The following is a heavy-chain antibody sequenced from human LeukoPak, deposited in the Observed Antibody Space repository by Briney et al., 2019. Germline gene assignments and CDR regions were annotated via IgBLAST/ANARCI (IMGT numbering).Heavy chain of an antibody. Sequence: QPGGSLRLSCAASGFTFSSYAMHWVRQAPGKGPEWAALISYDGSKKYYADSVKGRFTISRDNPRNTLYLETNSLRGEDTAVYYCVKARRVAYELQLIRGYQYYYGMDVWGQGTTVTVSS. CDR3: VKARRVAYELQLIRGYQYYYGMDV. CDR1: GFTFSSYA. J-gene: IGHJ6*02. D-gene: IGHD2-15*01. V-gene: IGHV3-30*18. CDR2: ISYDGSKK.